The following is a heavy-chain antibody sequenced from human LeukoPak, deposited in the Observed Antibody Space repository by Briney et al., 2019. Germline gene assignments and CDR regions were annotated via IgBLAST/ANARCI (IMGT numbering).Heavy chain of an antibody. Sequence: SETLSLTCTVSGGSISSSSYYWGWIRQPPGKGLEWIGSIYYSGSTYYNPSLKSRVTISVDTSKNQFSLKLSSVTAADTAVYYCARLRTGEGRYFDYWGQGTLVTVSS. CDR2: IYYSGST. V-gene: IGHV4-39*01. CDR1: GGSISSSSYY. CDR3: ARLRTGEGRYFDY. D-gene: IGHD7-27*01. J-gene: IGHJ4*02.